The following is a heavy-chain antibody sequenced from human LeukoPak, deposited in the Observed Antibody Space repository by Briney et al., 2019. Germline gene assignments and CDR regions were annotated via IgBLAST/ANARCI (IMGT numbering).Heavy chain of an antibody. CDR2: IHYSGST. D-gene: IGHD3-10*01. Sequence: SETLSLTCIVSGGSISGYYWIWTRQPPGKGLEYIGYIHYSGSTNYNPSLKSRVTISVDTSKNQFSLKLNSVTAADTAVYYCARWDYSISGRPFDIWGQGTMVTVSS. J-gene: IGHJ3*02. CDR3: ARWDYSISGRPFDI. V-gene: IGHV4-59*01. CDR1: GGSISGYY.